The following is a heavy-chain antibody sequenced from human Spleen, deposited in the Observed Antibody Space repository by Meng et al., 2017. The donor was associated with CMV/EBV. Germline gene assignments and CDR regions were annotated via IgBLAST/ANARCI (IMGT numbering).Heavy chain of an antibody. CDR3: ARDRGITASQLDAFDV. J-gene: IGHJ3*01. CDR1: GYIFSGYY. V-gene: IGHV1-2*02. Sequence: ASVNVSCKTSGYIFSGYYIQWVRQAPGQGLEWVGWINPNSGGTNYAQKFQGRVAVTSDTSIRTAYMELTSLRSDDTAVYFCARDRGITASQLDAFDVWGQGTLVTVSS. D-gene: IGHD6-13*01. CDR2: INPNSGGT.